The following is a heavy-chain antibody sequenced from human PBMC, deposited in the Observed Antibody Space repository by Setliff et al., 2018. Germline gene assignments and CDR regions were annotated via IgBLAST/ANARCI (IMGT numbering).Heavy chain of an antibody. CDR2: ISHSANK. Sequence: PSETLSLTCTVSGGSISDNNYYWGWIRQSPGKELEWIGGISHSANKYYNPSFRTGVTISVDTSKNQFSLKLSSVTAADTAVYYCARHTIAMSTIISYFDYWGQGTLVTVSS. V-gene: IGHV4-39*01. J-gene: IGHJ4*02. CDR1: GGSISDNNYY. D-gene: IGHD3-10*01. CDR3: ARHTIAMSTIISYFDY.